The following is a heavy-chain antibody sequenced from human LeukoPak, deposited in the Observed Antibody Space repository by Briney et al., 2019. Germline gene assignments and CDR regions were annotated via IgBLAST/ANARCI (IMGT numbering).Heavy chain of an antibody. Sequence: GASVNLSCKASGYTFTSYGISWVRQAPGQGLEWMGWISAYNGNTTNAQKLQGRVTMTTDTSTSTAYMELRSLRSDDTAVYYCARSSQFDPFDYWGQGTLVTVFS. J-gene: IGHJ4*02. CDR1: GYTFTSYG. CDR3: ARSSQFDPFDY. D-gene: IGHD6-6*01. CDR2: ISAYNGNT. V-gene: IGHV1-18*01.